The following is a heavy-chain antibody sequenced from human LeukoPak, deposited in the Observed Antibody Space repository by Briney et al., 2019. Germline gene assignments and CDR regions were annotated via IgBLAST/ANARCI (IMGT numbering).Heavy chain of an antibody. J-gene: IGHJ4*02. V-gene: IGHV3-9*01. CDR2: ISWNSDDI. Sequence: SLRLSCAASGFIFDDYAMHWVRQATGKGLEWVSGISWNSDDIAYADSVKGRFTISRDNAKNSLYLQMNSLRAEDTALYYCAKGPFTWVQLPDYCGQGTLVTVSS. CDR1: GFIFDDYA. CDR3: AKGPFTWVQLPDY. D-gene: IGHD5-18*01.